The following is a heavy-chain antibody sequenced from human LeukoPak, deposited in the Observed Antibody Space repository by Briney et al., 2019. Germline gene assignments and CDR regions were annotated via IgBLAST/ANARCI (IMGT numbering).Heavy chain of an antibody. CDR2: IYYSGST. CDR3: ARSDYYDSITGFDY. Sequence: PSETLSLTCTVSGGSISSYYWSWIRQPPGKGLEWIGYIYYSGSTNYNPSLKSRVTISVDTSKNQFSLELSSVTAADTAVYYCARSDYYDSITGFDYWGQGTLVTVSS. D-gene: IGHD3-22*01. V-gene: IGHV4-59*01. CDR1: GGSISSYY. J-gene: IGHJ4*02.